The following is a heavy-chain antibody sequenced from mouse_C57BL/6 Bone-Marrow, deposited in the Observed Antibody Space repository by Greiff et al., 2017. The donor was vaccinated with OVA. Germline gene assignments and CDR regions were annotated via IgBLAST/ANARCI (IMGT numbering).Heavy chain of an antibody. Sequence: EVKLVESGGGLVQPGGSLKLSCAASGIDFSRYWMSWVRRAPGKGLEWIGEINPDSSTINYAPSLKDKFIISRDNAKNTLYLQMSKVRSEDTALYYCARSHYYGSTPFAMDYWGQGTSVTVSS. J-gene: IGHJ4*01. CDR1: GIDFSRYW. CDR3: ARSHYYGSTPFAMDY. V-gene: IGHV4-1*01. D-gene: IGHD1-1*01. CDR2: INPDSSTI.